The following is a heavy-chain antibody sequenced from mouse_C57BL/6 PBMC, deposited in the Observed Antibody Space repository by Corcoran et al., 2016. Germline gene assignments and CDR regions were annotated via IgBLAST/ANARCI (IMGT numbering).Heavy chain of an antibody. CDR3: ARGGVNLDY. V-gene: IGHV1-55*01. Sequence: QVQLQQTGAVLVKPGASVKMSCKASGYTFTSYWITWVKQRPGQGLEWIGDIYPGSGSTNYNEKFKSKATLTVDTSSSTAYMQLSSLTSEDSAVYYCARGGVNLDYWGQGTTLTVSS. CDR1: GYTFTSYW. CDR2: IYPGSGST. D-gene: IGHD2-2*01. J-gene: IGHJ2*01.